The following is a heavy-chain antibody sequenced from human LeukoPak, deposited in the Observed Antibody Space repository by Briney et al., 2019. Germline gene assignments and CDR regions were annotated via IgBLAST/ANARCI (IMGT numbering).Heavy chain of an antibody. J-gene: IGHJ4*02. CDR2: ISGSGGST. Sequence: GGSLRLSCAVSGFTFSTYDMSWVRQAPGKGLEWVSAISGSGGSTYYADSVKGRFTISRDNSKNTLYLQLKSLRAEDTAVYYCAKDSSCGTYFDYWGQGTLVTVSS. D-gene: IGHD1-26*01. V-gene: IGHV3-23*01. CDR1: GFTFSTYD. CDR3: AKDSSCGTYFDY.